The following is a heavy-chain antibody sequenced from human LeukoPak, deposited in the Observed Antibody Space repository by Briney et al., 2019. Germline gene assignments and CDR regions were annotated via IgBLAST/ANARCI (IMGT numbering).Heavy chain of an antibody. CDR3: AKNIAIVAAPSSYGLDV. J-gene: IGHJ6*02. V-gene: IGHV3-9*01. Sequence: PGRSLRLSCAASGFTFDDYAMHWVRQAPGKGLEWVSGISWNSGNIGYADSVKGRFTISRDNARNSLYLQVNSLRAEDTAFYYCAKNIAIVAAPSSYGLDVWGQGTTVTVSS. CDR1: GFTFDDYA. D-gene: IGHD6-6*01. CDR2: ISWNSGNI.